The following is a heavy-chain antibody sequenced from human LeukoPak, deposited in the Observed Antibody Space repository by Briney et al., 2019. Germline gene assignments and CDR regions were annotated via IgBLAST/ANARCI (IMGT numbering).Heavy chain of an antibody. CDR3: ARRYYDSSGSLYYFDY. D-gene: IGHD3-22*01. J-gene: IGHJ4*02. CDR1: GGSIRSHY. CDR2: IYYSGST. Sequence: SETLSLTCTVSGGSIRSHYWSWIRQPPGKGLEWIGYIYYSGSTNYNPSLKSRVTISVDTSKNQFSLKLSSVTAADTAVYYCARRYYDSSGSLYYFDYWGQGTLVTVSS. V-gene: IGHV4-59*08.